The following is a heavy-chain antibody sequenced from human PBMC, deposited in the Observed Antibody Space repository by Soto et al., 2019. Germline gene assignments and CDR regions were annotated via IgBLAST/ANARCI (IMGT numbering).Heavy chain of an antibody. Sequence: PGGSLRLSCAASGFIFSTYAMNWVRQAPGKGLEWVSAISSTGDSTYYAESVRGRFSISRDNSINTLFLQMSSLRTEDTAVYYCAHPRGYGVFDAVDIWGQGTMVPVSS. CDR3: AHPRGYGVFDAVDI. V-gene: IGHV3-23*01. CDR1: GFIFSTYA. CDR2: ISSTGDST. J-gene: IGHJ3*02. D-gene: IGHD4-17*01.